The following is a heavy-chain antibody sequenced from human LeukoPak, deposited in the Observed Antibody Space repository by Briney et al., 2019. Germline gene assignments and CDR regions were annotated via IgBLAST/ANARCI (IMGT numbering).Heavy chain of an antibody. CDR3: ARGQGATVPQVGKNWFDP. J-gene: IGHJ5*02. CDR1: IDSFSNYH. V-gene: IGHV4-34*01. Sequence: PSETLSLTCAVYIDSFSNYHWNWIRQTPAKGLEWIGEVNESGGNNISPSLRSRVIFSVDTSKNQFSLNVIAVTVADTAIYYCARGQGATVPQVGKNWFDPWGQGTRVTVSS. CDR2: VNESGGN. D-gene: IGHD1-26*01.